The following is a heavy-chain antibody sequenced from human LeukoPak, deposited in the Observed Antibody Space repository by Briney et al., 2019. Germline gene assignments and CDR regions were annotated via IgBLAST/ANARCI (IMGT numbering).Heavy chain of an antibody. D-gene: IGHD3-10*01. CDR1: GGSFSGYY. V-gene: IGHV4-34*01. J-gene: IGHJ4*02. CDR3: ARGLSTMVRGVSLDYFDY. CDR2: INHSGST. Sequence: SETLSLTCAVYGGSFSGYYWSWIRQPPGKGLEWIGEINHSGSTNYNPSLKSRVTISVDTSKNQFSLKLSSVTAADTAVYYCARGLSTMVRGVSLDYFDYWGQGTLVTVSS.